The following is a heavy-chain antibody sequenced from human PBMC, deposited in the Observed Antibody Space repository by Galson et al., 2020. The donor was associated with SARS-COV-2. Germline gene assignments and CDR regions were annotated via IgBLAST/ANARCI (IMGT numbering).Heavy chain of an antibody. CDR1: RGTFLSYA. J-gene: IGHJ6*03. V-gene: IGHV1-69*13. D-gene: IGHD3-9*01. CDR2: INPIFGTP. Sequence: SVNVSCKASRGTFLSYAISWVQQAPRQGLEWMEGINPIFGTPNYAQQFQDRVTITADESTSTAYMELSSLRSEDTAVYYWATKYYYILTGCVDYYYYYMDVWGKGTTVIVSS. CDR3: ATKYYYILTGCVDYYYYYMDV.